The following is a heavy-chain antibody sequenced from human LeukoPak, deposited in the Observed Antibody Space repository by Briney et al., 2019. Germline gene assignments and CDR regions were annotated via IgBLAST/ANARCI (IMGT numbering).Heavy chain of an antibody. CDR2: LYSDGNT. CDR1: GFTVITND. Sequence: EGSLRLSCAASGFTVITNDMTWVRQAPGKGLEWVSVLYSDGNTKYADSVQGRFTISRDNSKNTLYLEMNSLSPDDTAVYYCARGVEPLAANTLAYWGQGTLVTVSS. D-gene: IGHD1-14*01. V-gene: IGHV3-53*01. CDR3: ARGVEPLAANTLAY. J-gene: IGHJ4*02.